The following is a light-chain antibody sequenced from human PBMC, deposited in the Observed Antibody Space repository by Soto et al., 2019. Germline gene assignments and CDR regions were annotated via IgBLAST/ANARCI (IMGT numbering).Light chain of an antibody. CDR1: SSNIGAGYD. J-gene: IGLJ3*02. CDR2: AVT. Sequence: SVLTQPPSVSGAPGQRATISCTGSSSNIGAGYDVHWYQQLPGAAPKLLIAAVTSRPSGVPDRFSGSKSGTSAYLAITGLQAEDEADYYCQSFDNSLSGWVFGGGTKVTVL. CDR3: QSFDNSLSGWV. V-gene: IGLV1-40*01.